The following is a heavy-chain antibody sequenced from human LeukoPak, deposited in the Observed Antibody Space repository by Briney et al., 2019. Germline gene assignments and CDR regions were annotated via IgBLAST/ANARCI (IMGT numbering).Heavy chain of an antibody. V-gene: IGHV3-49*03. Sequence: GGALRVSCKASGFTFGDYAMSWFRQAPGKGLGWVGFIISKAYGGTTEYAAYVKGRFTISRDDSKSIAYLQMNSLKTEDTAVYSCNSARGYSYGYCDYWGQGTLVTVSS. CDR3: NSARGYSYGYCDY. J-gene: IGHJ4*02. D-gene: IGHD5-18*01. CDR2: IISKAYGGTT. CDR1: GFTFGDYA.